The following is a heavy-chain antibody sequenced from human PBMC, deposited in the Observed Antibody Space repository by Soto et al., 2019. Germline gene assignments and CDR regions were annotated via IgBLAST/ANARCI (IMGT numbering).Heavy chain of an antibody. V-gene: IGHV3-48*02. CDR2: ISDTSAKI. D-gene: IGHD3-16*01. Sequence: EVQLVESGGGLVQPGGSLRLYCAASGFKFNYYAMNWVRQVPGKGLEWVFYISDTSAKIDYADSVKGRFTISRDNARNSLYLQMNSLRDEDTAVYHCVADTSYGSHWVSHCDQWGRGHLVTVSS. CDR1: GFKFNYYA. J-gene: IGHJ4*02. CDR3: VADTSYGSHWVSHCDQ.